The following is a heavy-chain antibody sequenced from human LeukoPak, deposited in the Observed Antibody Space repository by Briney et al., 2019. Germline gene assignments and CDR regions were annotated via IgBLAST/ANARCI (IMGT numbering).Heavy chain of an antibody. CDR1: GFTFSSYA. Sequence: PGGSLRLSCAASGFTFSSYAMHWVRQAPGKGLEWVAVISYDGSNKYYADSVKGRFTISRDNSKNTLYLQMNSLRAEDTAVYYCAREKVYSGYEDYWGQGTLVTVSS. J-gene: IGHJ4*02. CDR3: AREKVYSGYEDY. V-gene: IGHV3-30-3*01. CDR2: ISYDGSNK. D-gene: IGHD5-12*01.